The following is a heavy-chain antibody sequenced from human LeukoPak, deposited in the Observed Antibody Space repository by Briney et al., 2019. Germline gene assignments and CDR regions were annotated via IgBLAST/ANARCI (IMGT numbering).Heavy chain of an antibody. CDR1: GFTFSSYG. CDR2: IKRDGSEK. Sequence: GGSLRLSCAASGFTFSSYGMHWVRQAPGKGLEWVADIKRDGSEKYYVDSVKGRFSISRDNAKNSLYLQMNSLRAEDTAVYYCARVYYGDYGYFDYWGQGTLVTVSS. J-gene: IGHJ4*02. V-gene: IGHV3-7*01. CDR3: ARVYYGDYGYFDY. D-gene: IGHD4-17*01.